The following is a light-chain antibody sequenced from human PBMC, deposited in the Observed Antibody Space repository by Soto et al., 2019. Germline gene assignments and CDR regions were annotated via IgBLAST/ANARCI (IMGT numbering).Light chain of an antibody. Sequence: EKALTQSPVTLSLSPGERATLSCRASQSVSSNLAWYQQRPGQAPRLLIYGASTRASGVPDRFSGSGSGTEFILTISSLQSEDSAVYYCQQRSIWPWTFGQGTKVEIK. J-gene: IGKJ1*01. CDR1: QSVSSN. CDR3: QQRSIWPWT. CDR2: GAS. V-gene: IGKV3-15*01.